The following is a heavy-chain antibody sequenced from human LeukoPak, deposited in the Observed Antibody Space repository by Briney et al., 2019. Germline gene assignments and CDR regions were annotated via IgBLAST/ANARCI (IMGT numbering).Heavy chain of an antibody. CDR2: IDWDDDK. CDR1: GFSLSTSGMC. D-gene: IGHD2-21*02. CDR3: ARGPYCGGDCAIDY. Sequence: SGPALVKPTQTLTLTCTFSGFSLSTSGMCVSWIRQPPGKALEWPARIDWDDDKYYSTSLKTRLTISKDTSKNQVVLTMTNMDPVDTATYYCARGPYCGGDCAIDYWGQGTLVTVSS. V-gene: IGHV2-70*11. J-gene: IGHJ4*02.